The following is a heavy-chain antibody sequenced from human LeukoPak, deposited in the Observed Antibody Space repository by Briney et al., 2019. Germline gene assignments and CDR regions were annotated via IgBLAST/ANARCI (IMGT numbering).Heavy chain of an antibody. CDR3: ARVISGWYLGPISGDPIGWFDP. Sequence: PSETLSLTCTVSGGSISSYYWSWIRQPPGKGLEWIGRIYTSGSTNYNPSLKSRVTMSVDTSKNQFSLKLSSVTAADTAVYYCARVISGWYLGPISGDPIGWFDPWGQGTLVTVSS. D-gene: IGHD6-19*01. CDR1: GGSISSYY. V-gene: IGHV4-4*07. J-gene: IGHJ5*02. CDR2: IYTSGST.